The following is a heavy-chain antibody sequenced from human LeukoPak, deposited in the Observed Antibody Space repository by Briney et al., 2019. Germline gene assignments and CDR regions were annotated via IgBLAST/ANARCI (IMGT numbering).Heavy chain of an antibody. J-gene: IGHJ4*02. Sequence: GGSLRLSCAASGFTFSNYWMNWVRQAPGKGLEWVAHINRDGSDKYYMGSVKGRFTISRDNAKNSLYLQMNSLRAEDTAVYYCAGTWSFDYWGQGTLVTVSS. CDR1: GFTFSNYW. CDR2: INRDGSDK. CDR3: AGTWSFDY. V-gene: IGHV3-7*01. D-gene: IGHD2-15*01.